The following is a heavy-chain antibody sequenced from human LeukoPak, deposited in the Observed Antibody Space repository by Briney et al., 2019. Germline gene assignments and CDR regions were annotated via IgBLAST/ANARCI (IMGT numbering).Heavy chain of an antibody. J-gene: IGHJ5*02. CDR1: GYTFTSYY. D-gene: IGHD2-15*01. CDR2: INPSGGST. Sequence: ASVKVSCKASGYTFTSYYMHWVRQAPGQGLEWMGIINPSGGSTSYAQKFQGRVTITADESTSTAYMELSSLRSEDTAVYYCARAPKGSGAWFDPWGQGTLVTVSS. CDR3: ARAPKGSGAWFDP. V-gene: IGHV1-46*01.